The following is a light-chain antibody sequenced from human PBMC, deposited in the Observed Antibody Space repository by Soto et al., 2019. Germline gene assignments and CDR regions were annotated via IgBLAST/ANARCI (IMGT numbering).Light chain of an antibody. J-gene: IGLJ1*01. CDR3: SSYTSSSTLYV. V-gene: IGLV2-14*01. Sequence: QSALTQPASVSGSPGQSITISCTGTSSDVGGYNYVSWYQQHPGKALKLMIYEVSNRPSGVSNRFSGPKSGNTASLTISGLQAEDEADYYCSSYTSSSTLYVFGTGTKLTVL. CDR1: SSDVGGYNY. CDR2: EVS.